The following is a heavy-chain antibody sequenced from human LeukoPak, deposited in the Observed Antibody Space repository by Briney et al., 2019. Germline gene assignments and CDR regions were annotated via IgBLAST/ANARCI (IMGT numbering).Heavy chain of an antibody. Sequence: PSETLSLTCTVSGGTISSYYWSWIRQPPGKGLEWIGYIYYSGSTNYNPSLKSRVTISVDTSKNQFSLKLISVTAADTAVYYCARHKSVGYYYYYYGMDVWGQGTTVTVSS. J-gene: IGHJ6*02. V-gene: IGHV4-59*08. CDR2: IYYSGST. CDR3: ARHKSVGYYYYYYGMDV. CDR1: GGTISSYY. D-gene: IGHD5-12*01.